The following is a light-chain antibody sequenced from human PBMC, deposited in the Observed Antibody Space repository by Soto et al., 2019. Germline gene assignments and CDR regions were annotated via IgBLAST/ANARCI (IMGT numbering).Light chain of an antibody. CDR2: EVS. CDR1: SSDVGGYNC. CDR3: SSYAGSNNLVV. Sequence: QSALTQPPSASGSPGQSVTISCTGTSSDVGGYNCVSWYQQLPGKAPKLIIHEVSKRPSGVADRFSGSKSGNTASLTVSGLQAEDEADYYCSSYAGSNNLVVFGGGTKLTVL. V-gene: IGLV2-8*01. J-gene: IGLJ2*01.